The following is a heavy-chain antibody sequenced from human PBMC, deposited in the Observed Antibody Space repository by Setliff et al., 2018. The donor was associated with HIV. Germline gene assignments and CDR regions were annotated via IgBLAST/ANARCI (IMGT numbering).Heavy chain of an antibody. Sequence: ASVKVSCKASGYTFTAYYMHWVRQVPGQGLEWMGWINAYSGGTNSAQNFQGRVTMTRDTSISTAYLELTRLTSDDTAVYYCARGNGRGYYYYMDVWGKGTTVTSP. CDR1: GYTFTAYY. J-gene: IGHJ6*03. CDR3: ARGNGRGYYYYMDV. V-gene: IGHV1-2*02. CDR2: INAYSGGT. D-gene: IGHD1-1*01.